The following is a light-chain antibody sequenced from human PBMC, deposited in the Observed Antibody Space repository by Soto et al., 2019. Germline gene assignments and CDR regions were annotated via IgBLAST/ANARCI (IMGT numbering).Light chain of an antibody. Sequence: QSALTQPASVSGSPGQSITISCPGTSSDIGSSTLVSWYQQHPGKAPKLMIYEGSKRPSGVSNRFSGSKSGNTASLTISGLQAEDEADYYCCSYAGTYTVIFGGGTKLTVL. J-gene: IGLJ2*01. CDR1: SSDIGSSTL. CDR2: EGS. V-gene: IGLV2-23*01. CDR3: CSYAGTYTVI.